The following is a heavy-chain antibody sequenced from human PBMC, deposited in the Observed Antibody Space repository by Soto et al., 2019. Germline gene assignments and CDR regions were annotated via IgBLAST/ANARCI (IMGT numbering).Heavy chain of an antibody. Sequence: QMQLVQSGPEVKKPGTSVKVSCKASGFTFTTSAMQWVRQARGQRLEWIGWIVVGSGHIHYAQQFHERVTITRDKSRGTVHMELSSRSSEEAAGYYCGAIIIAVCGYGYYGLDVWGQGTTVTVSS. D-gene: IGHD2-15*01. V-gene: IGHV1-58*02. CDR3: GAIIIAVCGYGYYGLDV. J-gene: IGHJ6*02. CDR2: IVVGSGHI. CDR1: GFTFTTSA.